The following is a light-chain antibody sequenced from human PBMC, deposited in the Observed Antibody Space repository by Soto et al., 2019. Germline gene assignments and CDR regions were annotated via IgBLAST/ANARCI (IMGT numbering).Light chain of an antibody. V-gene: IGLV1-44*01. Sequence: QSVVTQPPSASGTPGQRVTISCSGSSSNIGSNTVNWYQQFPGAAPRFLISGNNVRPSGVPDRFSASRSGTSASLAISGLQSEDEADYYCAVWDDKLRGRIIGGGTEVTVL. CDR2: GNN. CDR1: SSNIGSNT. J-gene: IGLJ2*01. CDR3: AVWDDKLRGRI.